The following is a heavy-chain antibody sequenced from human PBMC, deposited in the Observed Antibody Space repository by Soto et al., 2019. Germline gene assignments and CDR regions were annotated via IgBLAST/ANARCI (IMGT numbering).Heavy chain of an antibody. CDR2: INAGNGNT. CDR1: GYTFTSYA. CDR3: ARGYQPLDV. V-gene: IGHV1-3*01. D-gene: IGHD2-2*01. Sequence: QVQLVQSGAEVKKPGASVKVSCKASGYTFTSYAMHWVRQAPGQRLEWMGWINAGNGNTKYSQKFQGRVTITRATSASTASRELSSLRSEDTAVYYCARGYQPLDVWGQGTTVTVSS. J-gene: IGHJ6*02.